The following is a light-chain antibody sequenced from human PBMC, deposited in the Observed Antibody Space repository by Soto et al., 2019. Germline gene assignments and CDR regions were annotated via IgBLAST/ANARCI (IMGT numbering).Light chain of an antibody. V-gene: IGLV2-14*03. CDR2: EVP. J-gene: IGLJ2*01. CDR1: SSDIGGYPY. Sequence: QSVLAQPASVSGSPGQSVTLSCTGTSSDIGGYPYVSWYQQYPGKAPKLMIHEVPERPSGVSNRFSGSKSGNEASLTISGLQAEDEADYYCSSYTGSSNVVFGGGTKLTVL. CDR3: SSYTGSSNVV.